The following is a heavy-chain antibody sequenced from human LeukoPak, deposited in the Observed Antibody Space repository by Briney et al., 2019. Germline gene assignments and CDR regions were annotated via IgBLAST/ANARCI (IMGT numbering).Heavy chain of an antibody. V-gene: IGHV3-11*04. CDR3: ANSGGYYYYFDY. CDR2: ISSSGSTI. J-gene: IGHJ4*02. Sequence: GGSLRLSCAASGFTFSDYYMNWIRQAPGKGLEWVSYISSSGSTIYYADSVKGRFTISRDNSKNTLYLQMNSLRAEDTAVYYCANSGGYYYYFDYWGQGTLVTVSS. D-gene: IGHD3-22*01. CDR1: GFTFSDYY.